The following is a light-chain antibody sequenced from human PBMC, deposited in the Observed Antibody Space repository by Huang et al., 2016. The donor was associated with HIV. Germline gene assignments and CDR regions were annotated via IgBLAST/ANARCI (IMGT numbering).Light chain of an antibody. CDR1: QNINIH. J-gene: IGKJ3*01. Sequence: DIQMTQSPSSLSAFVGYNVTSTCRASQNINIHLNWYQQRPGKGPKLLIYTTSSLYSGVPSRFSGGGTGTHFALTINSLQPEDSATYSCQQSYSSPRVTFGPGTK. CDR2: TTS. V-gene: IGKV1-39*01. CDR3: QQSYSSPRVT.